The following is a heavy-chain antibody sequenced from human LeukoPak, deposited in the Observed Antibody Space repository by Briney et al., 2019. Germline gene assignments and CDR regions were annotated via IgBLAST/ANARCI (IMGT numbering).Heavy chain of an antibody. D-gene: IGHD2-15*01. V-gene: IGHV3-48*04. CDR1: GFSFSIYS. CDR3: ARAGGSSTFNWFDR. CDR2: ISSGGMST. Sequence: GGSLRLAWAPAGFSFSIYSMNWVRQAPGRGPGWLSFISSGGMSTDYAASVQGRFTISRDNSEDSLFLQLNSLRADDTAVYYCARAGGSSTFNWFDRWGQGTLVTVSS. J-gene: IGHJ5*02.